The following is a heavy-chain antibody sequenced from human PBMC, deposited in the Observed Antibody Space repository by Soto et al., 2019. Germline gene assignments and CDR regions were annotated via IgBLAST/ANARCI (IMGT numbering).Heavy chain of an antibody. Sequence: EMQLLESGGGLVQPGGSLRLSCVASGFTFSSYGMSWVRQAPGKGLEWVAGISGISGRTDYADSVKGRFTISRDNSNNILYLQLNSLRAEDTAIYYCAKQRNYRAYYYPMDVWGQGATVTVSS. CDR1: GFTFSSYG. V-gene: IGHV3-23*01. CDR2: ISGISGRT. CDR3: AKQRNYRAYYYPMDV. D-gene: IGHD4-4*01. J-gene: IGHJ6*02.